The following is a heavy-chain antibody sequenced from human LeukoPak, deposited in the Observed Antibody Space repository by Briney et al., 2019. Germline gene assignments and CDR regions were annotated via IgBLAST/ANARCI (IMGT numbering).Heavy chain of an antibody. V-gene: IGHV3-21*01. CDR3: ARDRFQYYYGSGSDFDY. J-gene: IGHJ4*02. CDR2: IRSTGSYI. Sequence: GGSLRLSCTASGFSFSAYNMKWVRQAPGKGLEWVSSIRSTGSYIHYADSVKGRFTVSRDNAKNSLYLQMNSLRAEDTAVYYCARDRFQYYYGSGSDFDYWGQGTLVTVSS. CDR1: GFSFSAYN. D-gene: IGHD3-10*01.